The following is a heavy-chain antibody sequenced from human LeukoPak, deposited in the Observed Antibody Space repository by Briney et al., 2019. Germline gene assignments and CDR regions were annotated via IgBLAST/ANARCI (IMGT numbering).Heavy chain of an antibody. V-gene: IGHV1-58*01. J-gene: IGHJ4*02. CDR2: IVVGSGNT. D-gene: IGHD6-6*01. Sequence: SVKVSCKASGFTFTSSAVQWVRQARGQRLEWVGWIVVGSGNTNYAQKFQERVTITRDMSTSTAYMELSSLRSEDTAVYYCAADPGPRYSSSSWGQGTLVTVSS. CDR3: AADPGPRYSSSS. CDR1: GFTFTSSA.